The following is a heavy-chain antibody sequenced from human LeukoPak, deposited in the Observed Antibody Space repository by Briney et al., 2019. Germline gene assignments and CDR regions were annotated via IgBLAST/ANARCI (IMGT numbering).Heavy chain of an antibody. D-gene: IGHD1-26*01. J-gene: IGHJ4*02. CDR1: GYTFTGYY. CDR2: INPNSGGT. CDR3: ARDEVGATPFDY. Sequence: ASVKVSCKASGYTFTGYYMHWVRQAPGQGLEWMGWINPNSGGTSYAQKFQGRVTMTRDMSTSTVYMELSSLRSEDTAVYYCARDEVGATPFDYWGQGTLVTVSS. V-gene: IGHV1-2*02.